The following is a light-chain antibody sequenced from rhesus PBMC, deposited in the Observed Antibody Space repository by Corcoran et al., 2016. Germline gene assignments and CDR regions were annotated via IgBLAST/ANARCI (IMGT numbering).Light chain of an antibody. J-gene: IGKJ4*01. CDR1: QGISSY. CDR3: LQHNSYPLT. CDR2: AAS. V-gene: IGKV1-28*01. Sequence: DIQMTQSPSSLSASVGDTVTITCRASQGISSYLNWFQQKPGKAPKLLIYAASSLESGVPSRFSGSGSGTEFTLTIGSLQPEDFAAYCCLQHNSYPLTFGGGTKVEIK.